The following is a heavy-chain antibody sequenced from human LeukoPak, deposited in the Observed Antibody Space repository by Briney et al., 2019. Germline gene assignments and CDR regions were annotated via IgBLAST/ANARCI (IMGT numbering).Heavy chain of an antibody. CDR1: GFTFSIFA. CDR3: ARDLPGSGWAFHF. D-gene: IGHD6-19*01. J-gene: IGHJ4*02. Sequence: PGGSLRLSCAASGFTFSIFAMSWVRQAPGKGLEWVSSISEGGTFYPDSVRGRFSISRDNSKNTLFLQMNSLRADDTAMYYCARDLPGSGWAFHFWGQGTLVTVSS. CDR2: ISEGGT. V-gene: IGHV3-23*01.